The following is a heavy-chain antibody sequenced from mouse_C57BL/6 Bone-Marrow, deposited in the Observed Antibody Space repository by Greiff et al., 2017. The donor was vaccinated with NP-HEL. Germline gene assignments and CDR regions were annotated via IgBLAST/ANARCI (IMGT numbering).Heavy chain of an antibody. V-gene: IGHV1-64*01. CDR3: ASRYYYGSPFAY. CDR1: GYTFTSYW. J-gene: IGHJ3*01. Sequence: QVQLQQSGAELVKPGASVKLSCKASGYTFTSYWMHWVKQRPGQGLEWIGMIHPNSGSTNYNEKFKSKATLTVDKSSSTAYMQLSSLTSEDSAVYYCASRYYYGSPFAYWGQGTLVTVSA. D-gene: IGHD1-1*01. CDR2: IHPNSGST.